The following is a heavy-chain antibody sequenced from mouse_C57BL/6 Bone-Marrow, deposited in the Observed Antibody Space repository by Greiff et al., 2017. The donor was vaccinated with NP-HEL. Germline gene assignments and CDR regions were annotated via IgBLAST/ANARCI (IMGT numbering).Heavy chain of an antibody. J-gene: IGHJ2*01. Sequence: VQLQQSGPELVKPGASVKIPCKASGYTFTDYNMDWVKQSHGKSLEWIGDIIPNNGGTIYNQKFKGKATLTVDKSSSTAYMELRSLTSEDTAVYYCARTYGSSYVKYYFDYWGQGTTLTVSS. V-gene: IGHV1-18*01. CDR3: ARTYGSSYVKYYFDY. D-gene: IGHD1-1*01. CDR2: IIPNNGGT. CDR1: GYTFTDYN.